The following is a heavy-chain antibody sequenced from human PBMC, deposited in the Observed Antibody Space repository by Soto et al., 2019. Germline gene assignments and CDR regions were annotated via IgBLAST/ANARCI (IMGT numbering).Heavy chain of an antibody. CDR1: GFTFSSYA. J-gene: IGHJ4*02. V-gene: IGHV3-23*01. D-gene: IGHD2-21*02. Sequence: GGSLRLSCAASGFTFSSYAMSWVRQAPGKGLEWVSAISGSGGSTYYADSVKGRFTISRDNSKNTLYLQMNSLRAEDTAVYYCAKVPLPYCGGDCSLFDYWGQGTLVTVSS. CDR2: ISGSGGST. CDR3: AKVPLPYCGGDCSLFDY.